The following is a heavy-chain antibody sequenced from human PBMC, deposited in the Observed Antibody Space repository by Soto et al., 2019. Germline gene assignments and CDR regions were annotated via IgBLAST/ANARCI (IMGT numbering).Heavy chain of an antibody. D-gene: IGHD5-12*01. CDR3: VRVVASPGYPDH. CDR2: IVPIVGTT. CDR1: GGTFSSYD. J-gene: IGHJ4*02. V-gene: IGHV1-69*12. Sequence: QVQLVQSGAEVRQPASSVKVSCKTSGGTFSSYDISWVRQAPGQGLEWMGGIVPIVGTTTYAQKFQGRVTITADEATSTAYMQLSRLRSDDTAVYYCVRVVASPGYPDHWGQGTLVTASS.